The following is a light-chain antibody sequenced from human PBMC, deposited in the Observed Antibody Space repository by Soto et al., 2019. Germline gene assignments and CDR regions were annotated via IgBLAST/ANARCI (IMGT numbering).Light chain of an antibody. J-gene: IGLJ3*02. CDR1: SSDVGGYNY. CDR3: SSYTSSSTRV. V-gene: IGLV2-14*01. Sequence: QSALTQPASVSGSPGQSITISCTGTSSDVGGYNYVSWYQQHPGKAPKLMIYEVSNRPSGVSNRFSGSKSGNTASLTISGLQAEDGADYYCSSYTSSSTRVFGGGTSSPS. CDR2: EVS.